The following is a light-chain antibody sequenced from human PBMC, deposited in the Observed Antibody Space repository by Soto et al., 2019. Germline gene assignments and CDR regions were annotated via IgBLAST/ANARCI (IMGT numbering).Light chain of an antibody. Sequence: QSALTQPRSVSGSPGQSVSISCAGTSSDFGGYKYVSWYQQHPGKAPKLMIFDVSERPSGVPDRFSGPKSGNTASLTISGLRAEDEADYFCCSYVGGWVFGGGTQLTVL. CDR1: SSDFGGYKY. CDR3: CSYVGGWV. V-gene: IGLV2-11*01. CDR2: DVS. J-gene: IGLJ7*01.